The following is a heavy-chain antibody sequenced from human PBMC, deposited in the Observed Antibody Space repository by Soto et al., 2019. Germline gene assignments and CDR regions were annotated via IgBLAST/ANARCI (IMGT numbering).Heavy chain of an antibody. CDR3: ASLRAATSYYYYYYGMDV. V-gene: IGHV4-61*01. D-gene: IGHD2-15*01. CDR2: IYYSGST. CDR1: GGSVSSGSYY. J-gene: IGHJ6*02. Sequence: QVQLQESGPGLVKPSETLSLTCTVSGGSVSSGSYYWSWIRQPPGKGLEWIGYIYYSGSTDYNPSLKSRVTISVDTSKNQFSLKLSSVTAADTAVYYCASLRAATSYYYYYYGMDVWGQGTTVTVSS.